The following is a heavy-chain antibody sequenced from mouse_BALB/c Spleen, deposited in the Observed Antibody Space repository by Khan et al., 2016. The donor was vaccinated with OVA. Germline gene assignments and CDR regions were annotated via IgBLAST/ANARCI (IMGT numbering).Heavy chain of an antibody. J-gene: IGHJ3*01. Sequence: QVQLQQSGAELAKPGASVKMSCKASGYTFTSYWMHWVKQRPGQGLEWIGYINPSTGYSEYNQKFKDKATLTADKSPSTAYMQLSSLTSDDSAVYYCANHGSSSAWFAYWGQGTLVTVSA. CDR2: INPSTGYS. CDR3: ANHGSSSAWFAY. D-gene: IGHD1-1*01. CDR1: GYTFTSYW. V-gene: IGHV1-7*01.